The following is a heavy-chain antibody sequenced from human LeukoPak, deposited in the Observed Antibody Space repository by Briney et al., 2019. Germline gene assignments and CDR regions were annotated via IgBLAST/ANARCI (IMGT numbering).Heavy chain of an antibody. J-gene: IGHJ4*02. CDR3: ATGGAQYYDY. V-gene: IGHV3-21*01. Sequence: GGSLRLSCTASGFTFSTYSMSWVRQAPGTGLEWVSSITSSSSHVYYADSVKGRFTISRDNAKNTVVLQMNSLSAEDTAVYYCATGGAQYYDYWGQGTVVTVSS. CDR1: GFTFSTYS. CDR2: ITSSSSHV. D-gene: IGHD3-16*01.